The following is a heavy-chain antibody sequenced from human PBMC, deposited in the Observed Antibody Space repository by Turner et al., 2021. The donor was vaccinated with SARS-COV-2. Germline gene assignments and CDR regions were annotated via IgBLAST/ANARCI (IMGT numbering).Heavy chain of an antibody. Sequence: EVQLLESGGGLVQPGGSLRLSCAASGFTFSNYAMTLVRQAPGTRLEWVSSISDNSFSTYYADSVKGRFTISRDNSRNTLYLQMNGLRAEDTAIYYCAKGRWWFDPWGQGTLVTVSS. CDR3: AKGRWWFDP. V-gene: IGHV3-23*01. D-gene: IGHD2-15*01. J-gene: IGHJ5*02. CDR2: ISDNSFST. CDR1: GFTFSNYA.